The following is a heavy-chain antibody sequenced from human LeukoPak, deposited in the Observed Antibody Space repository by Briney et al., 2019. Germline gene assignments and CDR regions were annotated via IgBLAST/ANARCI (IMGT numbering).Heavy chain of an antibody. CDR1: GFTFSSYA. Sequence: GGSLRLSCAASGFTFSSYAMSWVRQAPGKGLEWVSAISGSGGSTYYADSVKGRFTISRDNSKNTLYLQMNSLRAEDTAVYYCAKAGYYDSSGYWDAFDIWGQGTMVTVSS. CDR3: AKAGYYDSSGYWDAFDI. D-gene: IGHD3-22*01. V-gene: IGHV3-23*01. CDR2: ISGSGGST. J-gene: IGHJ3*02.